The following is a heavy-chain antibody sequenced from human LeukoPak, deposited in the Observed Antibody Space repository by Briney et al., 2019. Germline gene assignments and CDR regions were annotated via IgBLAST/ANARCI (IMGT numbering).Heavy chain of an antibody. Sequence: GGSLRLSCVASGYTFSSYWMHWVRQAPGKGLVWVSRIDTDGRTTNYADSVRGRFTIYRDNVQNTLYLQMNSLTAEDTAVYCCARDVAGARSYWGQGALVSVSS. CDR3: ARDVAGARSY. D-gene: IGHD3-10*01. J-gene: IGHJ4*02. CDR1: GYTFSSYW. V-gene: IGHV3-74*01. CDR2: IDTDGRTT.